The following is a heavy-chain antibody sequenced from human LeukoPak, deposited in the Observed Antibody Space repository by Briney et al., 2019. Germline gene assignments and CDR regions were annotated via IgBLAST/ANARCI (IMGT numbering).Heavy chain of an antibody. Sequence: SETLSPTCTVSGGSISSGGYYWSWIRQHPGKGLEWIGYIYYSGSTYYNPSLKSRVTISVDTSKNQFSLKLSSVTAADTAVYYCARDLFYAYDSSDGDAFDIWGQGTMVTVSS. CDR2: IYYSGST. V-gene: IGHV4-31*03. CDR1: GGSISSGGYY. D-gene: IGHD3-22*01. CDR3: ARDLFYAYDSSDGDAFDI. J-gene: IGHJ3*02.